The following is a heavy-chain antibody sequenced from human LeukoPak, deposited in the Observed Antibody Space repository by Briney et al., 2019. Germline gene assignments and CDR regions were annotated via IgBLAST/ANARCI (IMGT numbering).Heavy chain of an antibody. CDR2: IVPIFGGG. D-gene: IGHD2-2*01. CDR1: GGGFSSYA. Sequence: ASVKLSCKASGGGFSSYAISWGRHAPGQGLEWMGGIVPIFGGGNYAQTSQGRGTITGAESTRTAYMELSRLRSEDTAVYYCARERLDCSSTSCYPRGFDYWGQGTLVTVSS. V-gene: IGHV1-69*13. J-gene: IGHJ4*02. CDR3: ARERLDCSSTSCYPRGFDY.